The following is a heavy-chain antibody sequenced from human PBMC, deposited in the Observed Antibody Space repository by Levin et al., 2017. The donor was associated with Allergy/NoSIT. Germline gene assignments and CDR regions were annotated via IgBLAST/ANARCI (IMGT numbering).Heavy chain of an antibody. CDR3: AKASTVNDHHYYGMDV. Sequence: GGSLRLSCAVSGFTFSSYGMNWVRQAPGKGLEWVAVISYDGSNKDHADSVKGRFTISRDNSKNTLYLQMNSPRAEDTAVYYCAKASTVNDHHYYGMDVWGQGTTVTVSS. CDR1: GFTFSSYG. J-gene: IGHJ6*02. D-gene: IGHD4-17*01. CDR2: ISYDGSNK. V-gene: IGHV3-30*18.